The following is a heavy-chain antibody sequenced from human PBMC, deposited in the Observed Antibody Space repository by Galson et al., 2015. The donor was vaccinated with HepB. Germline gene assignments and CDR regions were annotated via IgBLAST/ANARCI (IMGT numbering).Heavy chain of an antibody. V-gene: IGHV3-11*06. CDR3: ARGNNRWLQGVWTTLDY. Sequence: SLRLSCAASGFTFSDYYMSWIRQAPGKGLEWVSYISSSSSYTNYADSVKGRFTISRDNAKNSLYLQMNSLRAEDTAVYYCARGNNRWLQGVWTTLDYWGQGTLVTVSS. CDR2: ISSSSSYT. CDR1: GFTFSDYY. D-gene: IGHD5-24*01. J-gene: IGHJ4*02.